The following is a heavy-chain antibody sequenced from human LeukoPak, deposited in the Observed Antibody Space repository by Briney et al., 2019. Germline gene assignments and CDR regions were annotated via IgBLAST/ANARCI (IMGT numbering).Heavy chain of an antibody. D-gene: IGHD6-19*01. V-gene: IGHV3-30*04. J-gene: IGHJ6*02. Sequence: PGGSLRLSCAASGFTFSSYAMHWVRQAPGKGLEWVAVISYDGSNKYYADSVKGRFTISRDNSKNTLYLQMNSLRAEDTAVYYCAREAVAGTPLLDYYYYYGMDVWGQGTTVTVSS. CDR1: GFTFSSYA. CDR2: ISYDGSNK. CDR3: AREAVAGTPLLDYYYYYGMDV.